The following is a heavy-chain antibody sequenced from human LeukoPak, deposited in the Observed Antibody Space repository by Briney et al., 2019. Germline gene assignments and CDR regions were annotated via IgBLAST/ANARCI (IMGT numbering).Heavy chain of an antibody. CDR1: GGSISSYY. CDR2: IYYSGST. Sequence: SETLSLTCTVSGGSISSYYWSWIRQPPGKGLEWIGYIYYSGSTNYNPSLKSRVTISVDTSKNQLSLKLSSVTAADTAVYYCAGADYGDYGVDHWGQGTLVTVSS. CDR3: AGADYGDYGVDH. J-gene: IGHJ4*02. V-gene: IGHV4-59*01. D-gene: IGHD4-17*01.